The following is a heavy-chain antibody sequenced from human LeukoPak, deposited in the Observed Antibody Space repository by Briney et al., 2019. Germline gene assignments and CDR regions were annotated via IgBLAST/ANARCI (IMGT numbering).Heavy chain of an antibody. D-gene: IGHD3-22*01. CDR2: ISYSGST. CDR3: ARLKLRRYYSSNGYYHFDY. CDR1: GGSVGSSPYY. V-gene: IGHV4-39*01. Sequence: SETLSLTCTASGGSVGSSPYYWGWIRQSPGKGLEWIGSISYSGSTYYNPSLKSRVTISVDTSKNQFSLKLNSVTAADTAVYYCARLKLRRYYSSNGYYHFDYWGQGTLVTVSS. J-gene: IGHJ4*02.